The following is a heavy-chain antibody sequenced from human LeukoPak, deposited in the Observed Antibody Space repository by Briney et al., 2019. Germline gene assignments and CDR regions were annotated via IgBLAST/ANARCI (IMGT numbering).Heavy chain of an antibody. J-gene: IGHJ4*02. CDR1: GESFRGYY. Sequence: SETLSLTCAVYGESFRGYYWTWIRQTPGKGLEWIGEIDHIGRTTYNPSLKSRVTISVDTSKNQFSLRLTSVTAADTAVYYCASEKALRRACGYWGQGTLVTVSS. V-gene: IGHV4-34*01. D-gene: IGHD4-17*01. CDR2: IDHIGRT. CDR3: ASEKALRRACGY.